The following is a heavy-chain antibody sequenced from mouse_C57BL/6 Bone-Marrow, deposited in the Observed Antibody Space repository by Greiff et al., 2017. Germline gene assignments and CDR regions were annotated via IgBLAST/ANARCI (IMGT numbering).Heavy chain of an antibody. D-gene: IGHD4-1*01. CDR3: AELGSY. V-gene: IGHV1-63*01. Sequence: QVQLQQSEAELVRPGTSVKMSCKASGYTFTNYWIGWAKQRPGHGLEWIGDIYPGGGYTNYNEKFKGKATLTVDKPSSTAYMQLSSLTSEDSAVYYCAELGSYWGQGTTLTVAS. J-gene: IGHJ2*01. CDR1: GYTFTNYW. CDR2: IYPGGGYT.